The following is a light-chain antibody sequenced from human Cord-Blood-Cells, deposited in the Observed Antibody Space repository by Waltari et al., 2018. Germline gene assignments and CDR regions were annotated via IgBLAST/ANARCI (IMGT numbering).Light chain of an antibody. Sequence: QSALTQPASVSGSPGQSITISCTGTSSDVGSYNLFSWYQQHPGKAPKLMIYEGSKRPSGVSNRFSGSKSGNTASLTISGLQAEDEADYYCCSYAGRSTCVFGGGTKLTVL. CDR3: CSYAGRSTCV. V-gene: IGLV2-23*01. J-gene: IGLJ2*01. CDR1: SSDVGSYNL. CDR2: EGS.